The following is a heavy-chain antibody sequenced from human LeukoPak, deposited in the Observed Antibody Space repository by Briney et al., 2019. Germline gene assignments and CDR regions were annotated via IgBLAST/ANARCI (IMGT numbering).Heavy chain of an antibody. Sequence: PGGSLRLSCAASGFTLSSYSMNWVRQAPGKGLEWVSCISSSSSYIYYADSVKGRFTISRDNAKKSLYLQMNSLRAEDTAVYYCARDYPLAGYCSSTSCHTPMDVWGKGTTVTVSS. D-gene: IGHD2-2*02. J-gene: IGHJ6*04. CDR1: GFTLSSYS. CDR2: ISSSSSYI. CDR3: ARDYPLAGYCSSTSCHTPMDV. V-gene: IGHV3-21*04.